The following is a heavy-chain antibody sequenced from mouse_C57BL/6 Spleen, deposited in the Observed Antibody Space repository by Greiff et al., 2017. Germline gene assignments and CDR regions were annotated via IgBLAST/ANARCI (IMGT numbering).Heavy chain of an antibody. CDR1: GYTFTDYY. CDR3: ARGRPIYYDYDGSWFAY. D-gene: IGHD2-4*01. Sequence: DVQLVESGPVLVKPGASVKMSCKASGYTFTDYYMNWVKQSHGKSLEWIGVINPYNGGTSYNQKFKGKATLTVDKSSSTAYMELNSLTSEDSAVYYCARGRPIYYDYDGSWFAYWGQGTLVTVSA. J-gene: IGHJ3*01. CDR2: INPYNGGT. V-gene: IGHV1-19*01.